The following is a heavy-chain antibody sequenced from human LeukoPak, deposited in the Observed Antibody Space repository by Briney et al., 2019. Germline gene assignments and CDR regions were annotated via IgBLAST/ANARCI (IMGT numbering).Heavy chain of an antibody. Sequence: GGSLRLSCAVTGFTFRSYSMSWVRQAPGKGLEWVASINHNGNVNYYVDSVKGRFTISRDNAKNSLYLQMSNLRAEDTAVYFCARGGGLDVWGQGATVTVSS. V-gene: IGHV3-7*03. CDR3: ARGGGLDV. J-gene: IGHJ6*02. CDR1: GFTFRSYS. CDR2: INHNGNVN. D-gene: IGHD3-16*01.